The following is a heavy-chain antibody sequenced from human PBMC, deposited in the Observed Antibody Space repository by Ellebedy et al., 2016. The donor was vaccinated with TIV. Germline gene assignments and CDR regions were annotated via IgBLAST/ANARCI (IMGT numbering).Heavy chain of an antibody. D-gene: IGHD3-10*01. Sequence: ASVKVSCKASGYTFTSFGITWLRQAPGQGLEWMGWISSYNGNTNYAQNFHGRLTMTTDTSTSTGYMELSRLRSDDTAVYYCARVRGSIVLDYWGQGTVVTVSS. CDR2: ISSYNGNT. V-gene: IGHV1-18*04. J-gene: IGHJ4*02. CDR3: ARVRGSIVLDY. CDR1: GYTFTSFG.